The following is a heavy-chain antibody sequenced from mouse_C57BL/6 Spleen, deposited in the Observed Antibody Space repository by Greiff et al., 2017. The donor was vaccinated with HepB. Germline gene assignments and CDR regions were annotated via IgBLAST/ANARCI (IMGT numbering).Heavy chain of an antibody. CDR2: IYPGDGDT. CDR1: GYAFSSSW. CDR3: ARMILYYDYDEGSDYYAMDY. Sequence: QVQLKESGPELVKPGASVKISCKASGYAFSSSWMNWVKQRPGKGLEWIGRIYPGDGDTNYNGKFKGKATLTADKSSSTAYMQLSSLTSEDSAVYFCARMILYYDYDEGSDYYAMDYWGQGTSVTVSS. V-gene: IGHV1-82*01. D-gene: IGHD2-4*01. J-gene: IGHJ4*01.